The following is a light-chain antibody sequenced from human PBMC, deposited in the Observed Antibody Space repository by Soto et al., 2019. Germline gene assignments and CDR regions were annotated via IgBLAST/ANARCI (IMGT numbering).Light chain of an antibody. CDR1: SSDVGGSNY. CDR3: SSYTSTSTVI. CDR2: DVR. V-gene: IGLV2-14*01. Sequence: QSVLTQPASVSGSPGQSITISCTGTSSDVGGSNYISWYQQHPGKAPKFIIYDVRNRPSGVSNRFSGSRSGNTASLTISGLQAEDEADYYCSSYTSTSTVIFGGGTKLTVL. J-gene: IGLJ2*01.